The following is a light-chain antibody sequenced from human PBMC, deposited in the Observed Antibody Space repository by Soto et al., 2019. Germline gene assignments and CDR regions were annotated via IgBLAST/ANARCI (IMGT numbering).Light chain of an antibody. CDR2: GNS. Sequence: QSALTQPPSVCRAPGQRVTISCTGRSSNIGAGYDVHWYHQLPGTAPKLLIYGNSNRPSGVPDRFSGSKSGTSASLAITGFQAEDEADYYCQSYDSSLSGYVFGTGTKVTVL. CDR3: QSYDSSLSGYV. CDR1: SSNIGAGYD. J-gene: IGLJ1*01. V-gene: IGLV1-40*01.